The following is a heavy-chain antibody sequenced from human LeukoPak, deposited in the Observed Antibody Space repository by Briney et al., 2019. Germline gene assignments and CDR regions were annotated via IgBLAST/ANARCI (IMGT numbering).Heavy chain of an antibody. J-gene: IGHJ4*02. V-gene: IGHV4-59*11. D-gene: IGHD3-9*01. CDR3: ARGNYDILTGYPYFDY. CDR1: GDSITSHY. CDR2: IYYSGST. Sequence: PSETLSLTCTVSGDSITSHYWSWIRQPPGKGLEWIGHIYYSGSTKYSPSLKSRVTMSVDTSKNQFSLKLSSVTAADTAVYYCARGNYDILTGYPYFDYWGQGTLVTVSS.